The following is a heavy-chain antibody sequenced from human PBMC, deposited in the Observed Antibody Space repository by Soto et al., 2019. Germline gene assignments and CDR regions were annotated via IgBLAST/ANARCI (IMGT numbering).Heavy chain of an antibody. V-gene: IGHV3-23*01. CDR1: GFTFSTYA. J-gene: IGHJ4*02. D-gene: IGHD6-6*01. CDR2: ISGSGGST. Sequence: EVPLLESGGGLVQPGGSLRLSCAASGFTFSTYAMSWVRQAPGKGLEWVSAISGSGGSTYYADSVKGRFTISRDKSKKTLYLQMNSLRAEDTAVYYCAKNWDTTSSSSSHWGQGTLVTVSS. CDR3: AKNWDTTSSSSSH.